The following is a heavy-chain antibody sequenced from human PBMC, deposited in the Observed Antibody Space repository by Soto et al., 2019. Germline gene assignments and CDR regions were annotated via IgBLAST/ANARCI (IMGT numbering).Heavy chain of an antibody. CDR1: GGTFSSYT. Sequence: SVKVSCKASGGTFSSYTISWVRQAPGQGLEWMGRIIPILGIANYAQKFQGRVTITADKSTSTAYMELSSLRSEDTAVYYCARFGYCGGDCYQPEDFQHWGQGTLVTVSS. CDR3: ARFGYCGGDCYQPEDFQH. J-gene: IGHJ1*01. D-gene: IGHD2-21*01. CDR2: IIPILGIA. V-gene: IGHV1-69*02.